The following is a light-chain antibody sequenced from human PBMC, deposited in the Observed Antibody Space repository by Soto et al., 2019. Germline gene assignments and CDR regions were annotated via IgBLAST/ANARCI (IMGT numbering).Light chain of an antibody. CDR1: QSVSGN. CDR3: QQYHNWAQGLT. V-gene: IGKV3-15*01. J-gene: IGKJ4*01. Sequence: EVVMTQSPATLSVSPGERVTLSCTASQSVSGNLAWYQQKPGQAPRLLIHGASTRATDIPARFSGSVSVTEFALIITSLQSEDFGVCYCQQYHNWAQGLTVGGGTKVDVK. CDR2: GAS.